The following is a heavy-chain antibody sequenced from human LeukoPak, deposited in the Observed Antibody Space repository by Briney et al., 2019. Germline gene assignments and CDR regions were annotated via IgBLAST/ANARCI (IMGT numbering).Heavy chain of an antibody. V-gene: IGHV4-4*09. CDR3: AGVDSSGYGFDY. D-gene: IGHD3-22*01. J-gene: IGHJ4*02. CDR1: GGSISSYY. Sequence: SETLSLTCTVSGGSISSYYWSWVRQPPGKGLEWIRYIYTSGSTNYNPSLKSRVTISVATSKNQSSLKPSSVAAADTAVYYCAGVDSSGYGFDYWGQGTLVTVSS. CDR2: IYTSGST.